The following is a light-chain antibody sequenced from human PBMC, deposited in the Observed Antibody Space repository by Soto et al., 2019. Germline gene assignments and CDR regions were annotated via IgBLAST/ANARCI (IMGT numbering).Light chain of an antibody. J-gene: IGLJ1*01. CDR3: CSYALL. V-gene: IGLV2-23*01. CDR1: NSDVGTHNF. Sequence: QSVLTQPASVSGSPGQSITISCTGTNSDVGTHNFVSWYQQHPGKAPKLIIYEGTKRLSGVCNRFSGSKSGNTASLTISGLQAEDEADYYCCSYALLFGTGTKVTVL. CDR2: EGT.